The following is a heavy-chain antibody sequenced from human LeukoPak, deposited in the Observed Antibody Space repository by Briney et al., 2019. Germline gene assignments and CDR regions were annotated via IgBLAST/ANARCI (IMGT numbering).Heavy chain of an antibody. V-gene: IGHV4-59*01. CDR2: SYYSGST. J-gene: IGHJ4*02. Sequence: SEPLSLPCTVSGGSISSYYWSWIRQPPGKGLEWIGNSYYSGSTKYNPSLKSRVTISVDTSKNQFPLKVNSVTAADTAVYYCAGDDSSSWWSYWGQGTLVTVSS. CDR3: AGDDSSSWWSY. D-gene: IGHD6-13*01. CDR1: GGSISSYY.